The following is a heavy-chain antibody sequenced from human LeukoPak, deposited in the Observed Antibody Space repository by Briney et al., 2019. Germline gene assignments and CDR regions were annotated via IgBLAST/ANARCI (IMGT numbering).Heavy chain of an antibody. D-gene: IGHD6-13*01. J-gene: IGHJ4*02. CDR2: ISGDGGST. Sequence: SGGSLRLSCAASGFTFVVYVMHWVRQAPGKGLEWVSLISGDGGSTYYADSVKGRFTISRDNSKNSLYLQMNSLRTEDTALYYCAKDFAVLAAAGTGPYDYWGQGTLVTVSS. CDR3: AKDFAVLAAAGTGPYDY. V-gene: IGHV3-43*02. CDR1: GFTFVVYV.